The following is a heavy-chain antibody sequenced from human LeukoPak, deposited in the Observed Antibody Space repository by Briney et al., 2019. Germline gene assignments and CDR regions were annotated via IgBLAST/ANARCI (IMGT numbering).Heavy chain of an antibody. CDR2: TSASGST. Sequence: SETLSLTCTVSGGSISSGSYYWNWIRQAAGKGLEWIGRTSASGSTTYNPSLKSRVTISVDTPKNQFSLMLTSVTAADTAMYYCARYIVVGVASSWFAPWGQGTLVTVSS. CDR1: GGSISSGSYY. V-gene: IGHV4-61*02. CDR3: ARYIVVGVASSWFAP. J-gene: IGHJ5*02. D-gene: IGHD2-21*01.